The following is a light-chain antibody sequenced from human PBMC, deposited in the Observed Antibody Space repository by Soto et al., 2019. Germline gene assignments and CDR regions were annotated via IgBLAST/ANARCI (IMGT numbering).Light chain of an antibody. Sequence: SYELTQPPSVSVSPGQTASIPCSGDKLGDRFACWYQQKPGQSPVMVIYQDTRRPSGIPERFSGSNSGNTATLTISGLQVEDEADYYCCSYAGNSLWVFGGGTKLTVL. J-gene: IGLJ3*02. V-gene: IGLV3-1*01. CDR3: CSYAGNSLWV. CDR2: QDT. CDR1: KLGDRF.